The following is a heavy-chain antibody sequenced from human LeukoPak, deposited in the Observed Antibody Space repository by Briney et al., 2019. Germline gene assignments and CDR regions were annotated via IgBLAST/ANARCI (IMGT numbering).Heavy chain of an antibody. V-gene: IGHV1-69*13. D-gene: IGHD6-6*01. CDR1: GGTFSSYA. Sequence: SVNVSCKASGGTFSSYAISWVRQAPGQGLEWMGGIIPIFGTANYAQKFQGRVTITADESTSTAYMELSSLRSEDTAVYYCARYSSSYDYYYYYGMDVWGQGTTVTVSS. J-gene: IGHJ6*02. CDR3: ARYSSSYDYYYYYGMDV. CDR2: IIPIFGTA.